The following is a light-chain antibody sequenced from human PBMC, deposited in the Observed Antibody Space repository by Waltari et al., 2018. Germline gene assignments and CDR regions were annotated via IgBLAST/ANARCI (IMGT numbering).Light chain of an antibody. CDR3: QQYLSTPPT. J-gene: IGKJ1*01. Sequence: DIVMTQSPDSLAVSLGERATIHCKSSQSVLYSSNNKNYLDWYQQKPGQPPKLLIYWASTRESGVPDRFSGSGSGTDFTLTISSLQAEDVAVYYCQQYLSTPPTFGQGTKVEIK. CDR2: WAS. CDR1: QSVLYSSNNKNY. V-gene: IGKV4-1*01.